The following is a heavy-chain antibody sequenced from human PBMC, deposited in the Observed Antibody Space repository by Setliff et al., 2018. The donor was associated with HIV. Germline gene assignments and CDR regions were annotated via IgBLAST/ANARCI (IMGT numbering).Heavy chain of an antibody. J-gene: IGHJ6*02. Sequence: PGESLKISCKGSEYTFTSYWIGWVRQMPGKGLEWMGIIYPGDSDTRYSPSSQGQVTISADKSISTAYLQWSSLKASDTAMYYCASLQPDAVDAWGQGTTVTVSS. V-gene: IGHV5-51*01. CDR2: IYPGDSDT. CDR1: EYTFTSYW. CDR3: ASLQPDAVDA.